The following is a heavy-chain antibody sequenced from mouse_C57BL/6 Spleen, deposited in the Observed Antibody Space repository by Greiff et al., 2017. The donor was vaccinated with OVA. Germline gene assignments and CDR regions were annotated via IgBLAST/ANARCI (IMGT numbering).Heavy chain of an antibody. CDR3: ARSDYGSDFDY. D-gene: IGHD1-1*01. V-gene: IGHV7-3*01. J-gene: IGHJ2*01. CDR1: GFTFTDYY. Sequence: EVKLMESGGGLVQPGGSLSLSCAASGFTFTDYYMSWVRQPPGKALEWLGFIRNKANGYTTEYSASVKGRFTISRDNSQSILYLQMNALRAEDSATYYCARSDYGSDFDYWGQGTTLTVSS. CDR2: IRNKANGYTT.